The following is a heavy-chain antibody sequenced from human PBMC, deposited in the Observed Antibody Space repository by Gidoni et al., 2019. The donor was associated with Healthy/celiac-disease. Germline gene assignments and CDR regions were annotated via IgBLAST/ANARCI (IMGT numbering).Heavy chain of an antibody. D-gene: IGHD6-19*01. CDR3: ARERDSSGWSYYFDY. Sequence: QVQLVQSGAEAKKPGASVKVSCKASGYPFTGYYMHWVRQAPGQGLEWMGWINPNSGGTNYAQKFQGRVTMTRDTSISTAYMELSRLRSDDTAVYYCARERDSSGWSYYFDYWGQGTLVTVSS. CDR2: INPNSGGT. J-gene: IGHJ4*02. CDR1: GYPFTGYY. V-gene: IGHV1-2*02.